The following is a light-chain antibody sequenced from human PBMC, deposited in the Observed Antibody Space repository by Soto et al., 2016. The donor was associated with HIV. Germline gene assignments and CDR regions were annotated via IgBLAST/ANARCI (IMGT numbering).Light chain of an antibody. J-gene: IGKJ1*01. V-gene: IGKV1-NL1*01. CDR2: AAS. Sequence: DIQMTQSPSSLSASVGDRVTITCRASQGISNSLAWYQQKPGKAPKLLLYAASRLESGVPSRFSGGGSGTDYSLTISSLQPADFATYYCQQSYSSPWTFGQGTKVEIK. CDR3: QQSYSSPWT. CDR1: QGISNS.